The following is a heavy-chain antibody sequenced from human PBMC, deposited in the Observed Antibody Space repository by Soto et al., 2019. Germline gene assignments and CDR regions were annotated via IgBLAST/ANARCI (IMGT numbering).Heavy chain of an antibody. CDR1: GDTFNFYS. D-gene: IGHD3-10*01. CDR3: ATSYGSGYRAFDY. J-gene: IGHJ4*02. CDR2: VNPIVSMS. Sequence: QVQLVQSGAEVKRPGSSVKVSCKASGDTFNFYSINWVRQAPGLGLEWMGRVNPIVSMSNYAQRFQGRVTITADKSTSTAYMDLSGLRSEDTAIYYCATSYGSGYRAFDYWGQRALVTVSS. V-gene: IGHV1-69*04.